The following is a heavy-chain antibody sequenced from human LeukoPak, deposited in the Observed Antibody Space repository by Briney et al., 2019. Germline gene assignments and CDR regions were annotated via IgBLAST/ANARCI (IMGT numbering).Heavy chain of an antibody. D-gene: IGHD6-6*01. CDR3: ARAPRPETDAFDI. J-gene: IGHJ3*02. CDR1: GGTFSSYA. V-gene: IGHV1-2*02. Sequence: ASVKVSCKASGGTFSSYAISWVRQAPGQGLEWMGWINPNSGGTNYAQKFQGRVTMTRDTSISTAYMELSRLRSDDTAVYYCARAPRPETDAFDIWGQGTMVTVSS. CDR2: INPNSGGT.